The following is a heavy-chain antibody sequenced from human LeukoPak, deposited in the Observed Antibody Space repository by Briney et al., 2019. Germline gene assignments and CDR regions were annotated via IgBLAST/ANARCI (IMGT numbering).Heavy chain of an antibody. CDR1: GSSISSYY. J-gene: IGHJ5*02. V-gene: IGHV4-4*07. CDR2: IYTSGST. Sequence: SETLSLTCTVSGSSISSYYWSWIRQPAGKGLEWIGRIYTSGSTNYNPSLKSRVTISVDTSKNQFSLKLSSVTAADTAVYYCAKNGQSGFSFDPWGQGTLVTVSS. CDR3: AKNGQSGFSFDP. D-gene: IGHD2-8*01.